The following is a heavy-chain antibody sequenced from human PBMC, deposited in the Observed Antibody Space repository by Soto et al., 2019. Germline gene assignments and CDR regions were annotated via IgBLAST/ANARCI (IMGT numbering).Heavy chain of an antibody. CDR1: GYTFTSYG. J-gene: IGHJ4*02. CDR2: ISAYNGNT. D-gene: IGHD6-19*01. CDR3: ARVPRGEWLEYYFDY. V-gene: IGHV1-18*01. Sequence: QVQLVQSGAAVKKPGASVKVSCKASGYTFTSYGISWVRQAPGQGLEWMGWISAYNGNTNYAQKLQGRVTMTTDTSTSTAYMELRSLRSDDTAVYYCARVPRGEWLEYYFDYWGQGTLVTVSS.